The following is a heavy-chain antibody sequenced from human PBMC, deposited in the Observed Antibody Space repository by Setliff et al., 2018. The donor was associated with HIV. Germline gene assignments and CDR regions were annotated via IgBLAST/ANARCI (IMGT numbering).Heavy chain of an antibody. Sequence: PSETLSLTCTVSGGSISGYLWNWIRQPPGKGLEWIGYIYHSGNTNYNPSLESRVSISVDTSKNQFSLKLRSVTAADTAVYYCARGDTRKYYGGDYFDYWGQGSLVTVSS. J-gene: IGHJ4*02. CDR1: GGSISGYL. V-gene: IGHV4-59*01. CDR2: IYHSGNT. D-gene: IGHD4-17*01. CDR3: ARGDTRKYYGGDYFDY.